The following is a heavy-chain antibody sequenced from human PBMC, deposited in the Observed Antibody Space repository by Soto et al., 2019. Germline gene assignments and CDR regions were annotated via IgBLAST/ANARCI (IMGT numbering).Heavy chain of an antibody. CDR2: IYPGDSDT. J-gene: IGHJ6*02. D-gene: IGHD5-12*01. CDR3: ARHVATILEGEEPYYYYGMDV. Sequence: GESLKISCKGSGYSFTSYWIGWVRQMPGKGLEWMGIIYPGDSDTRYSPSFQGQVTISADKSFSTAYLQWSSLKASDTAMYYCARHVATILEGEEPYYYYGMDVWGQGTTVTVSS. V-gene: IGHV5-51*01. CDR1: GYSFTSYW.